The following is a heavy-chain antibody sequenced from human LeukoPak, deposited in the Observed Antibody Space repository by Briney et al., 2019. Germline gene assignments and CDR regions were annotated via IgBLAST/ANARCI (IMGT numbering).Heavy chain of an antibody. J-gene: IGHJ4*02. CDR2: ISYDGSNK. CDR1: GFTFSSYA. D-gene: IGHD2-2*01. CDR3: ARDDCSSTSCSSYYFDY. Sequence: GRSLRLSCAASGFTFSSYAMHWVRQAPGKGLEWVAVISYDGSNKYYADSVKGRFTISRDNSKNTLYLQMNSLRAEDTAVYYCARDDCSSTSCSSYYFDYWGQGTLVTVSS. V-gene: IGHV3-30-3*01.